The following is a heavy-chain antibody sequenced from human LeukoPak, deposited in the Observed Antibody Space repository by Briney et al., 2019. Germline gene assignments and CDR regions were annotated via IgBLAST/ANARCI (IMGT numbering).Heavy chain of an antibody. CDR2: IIPIFGTA. Sequence: GSSVKVSCKASGGTFSSYAISWVRQAPGQGLEWMGGIIPIFGTANYAQKFQGRVTITADESTGTAYMELSSLRSEDTAVYYCARCSFGLPASYYYYYMDVWGKGTTVTISS. CDR3: ARCSFGLPASYYYYYMDV. J-gene: IGHJ6*03. CDR1: GGTFSSYA. V-gene: IGHV1-69*01. D-gene: IGHD2-15*01.